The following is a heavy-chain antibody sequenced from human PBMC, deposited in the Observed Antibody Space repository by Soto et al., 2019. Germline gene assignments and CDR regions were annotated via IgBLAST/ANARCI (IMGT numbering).Heavy chain of an antibody. CDR1: GGSISSYY. D-gene: IGHD4-17*01. J-gene: IGHJ4*02. Sequence: SETLSLTCTVSGGSISSYYWSWIRQPPGKGLEWIGYIYYSGSTNYNPSLKSRVTISVDTSKNQFSLKLSSVTAADTAVYYCARNYGDYVFDYWGQGTLVTVSS. V-gene: IGHV4-59*01. CDR2: IYYSGST. CDR3: ARNYGDYVFDY.